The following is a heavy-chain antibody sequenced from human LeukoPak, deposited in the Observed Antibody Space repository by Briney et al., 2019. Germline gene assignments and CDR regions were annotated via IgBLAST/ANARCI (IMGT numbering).Heavy chain of an antibody. V-gene: IGHV4-4*09. CDR3: ARRRGYDVPFDY. D-gene: IGHD5-12*01. CDR1: GGSISSYY. Sequence: PSETLSLTCTVSGGSISSYYWSWLRQPPGKGLECIGYIYTSGSTNYNPSLKSRVTISVDTSKNHFSLKLSSVTAADTAVYYCARRRGYDVPFDYWGQGTLVTVSS. J-gene: IGHJ4*02. CDR2: IYTSGST.